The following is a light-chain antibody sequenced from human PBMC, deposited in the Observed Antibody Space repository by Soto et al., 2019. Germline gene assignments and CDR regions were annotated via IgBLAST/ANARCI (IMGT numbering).Light chain of an antibody. Sequence: ESVLTQSPATLSLSPGERATLSCRASQSVSSYLAWYQQKPGQAPRLLIYGASSRATGIPDRFSGSGSGTDFTLTISRLEPEDFAVYYCQQYGSSTGWTFGQGTKVDI. CDR2: GAS. V-gene: IGKV3-20*01. J-gene: IGKJ1*01. CDR1: QSVSSY. CDR3: QQYGSSTGWT.